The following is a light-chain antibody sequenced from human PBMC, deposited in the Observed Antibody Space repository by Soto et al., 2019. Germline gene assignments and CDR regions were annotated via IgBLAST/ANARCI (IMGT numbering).Light chain of an antibody. Sequence: DIQMTQSPSSLSASVGDRVTITCRASQGIGRYLSWYQQQPGKAPKHLIYAASSLQSGVPSKFSGSGSGTDFTLTISSLQPEDFATYFCQETHTSGTFGQGTKLEI. V-gene: IGKV1-39*01. CDR2: AAS. J-gene: IGKJ2*01. CDR1: QGIGRY. CDR3: QETHTSGT.